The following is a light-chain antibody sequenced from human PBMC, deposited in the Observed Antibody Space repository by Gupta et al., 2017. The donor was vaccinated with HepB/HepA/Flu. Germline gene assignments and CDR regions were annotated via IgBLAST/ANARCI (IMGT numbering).Light chain of an antibody. Sequence: HSVLIQPPSASGTPGQRVTISCSGSTSNIGSNPVNWYQQLPRTAPKLLIYSNTHRPSGVPDRFSGSKSGTSGSLAISGLQSEDEADYYCAAWDDRLSGHVFGGGTKLTVL. CDR1: TSNIGSNP. CDR2: SNT. CDR3: AAWDDRLSGHV. V-gene: IGLV1-44*01. J-gene: IGLJ3*02.